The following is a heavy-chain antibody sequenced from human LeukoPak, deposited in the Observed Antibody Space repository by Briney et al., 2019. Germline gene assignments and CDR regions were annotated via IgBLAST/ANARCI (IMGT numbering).Heavy chain of an antibody. D-gene: IGHD2-15*01. CDR1: SGPNSSYY. J-gene: IGHJ4*02. CDR3: VRSSTYHLFDD. CDR2: MSYSGST. Sequence: ADPLSLPCTLSSGPNSSYYGLCPPHPPEEAVGWIGYMSYSGSTNYNPSIMTRVTISVNMSKKQFSLKLSYVTAEDTAVDYCVRSSTYHLFDDWGQGTLVTVSS. V-gene: IGHV4-59*07.